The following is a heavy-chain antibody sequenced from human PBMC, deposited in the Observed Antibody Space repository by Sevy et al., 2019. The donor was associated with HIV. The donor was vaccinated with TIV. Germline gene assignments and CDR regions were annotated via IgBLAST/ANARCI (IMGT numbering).Heavy chain of an antibody. CDR3: ARDQHHVGWPLDY. CDR1: GFTFSSYG. CDR2: IWYDGNNQ. V-gene: IGHV3-33*01. D-gene: IGHD6-13*01. J-gene: IGHJ4*02. Sequence: GGSLRLSCAASGFTFSSYGMHWVRQAPGKGLEWVAVIWYDGNNQYYADSVKGRFTISRDNSKNTLYLQMNSLRPEDTAVYYCARDQHHVGWPLDYWGQGILVTVSS.